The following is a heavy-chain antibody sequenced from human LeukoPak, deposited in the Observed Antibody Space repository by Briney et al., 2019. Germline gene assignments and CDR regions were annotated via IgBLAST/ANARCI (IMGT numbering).Heavy chain of an antibody. CDR2: ITGSGDT. CDR3: AKDNNLSLGDDRHY. D-gene: IGHD3-16*01. Sequence: PGGSLKLSCTASGFTFSRFVMTWDRQAPGKVLEWVSSITGSGDTNYAHSVKGRFTISRDNSRNTFYLEMNSLRAEDTAVYYCAKDNNLSLGDDRHYWGQGTLATVSS. V-gene: IGHV3-23*01. CDR1: GFTFSRFV. J-gene: IGHJ4*02.